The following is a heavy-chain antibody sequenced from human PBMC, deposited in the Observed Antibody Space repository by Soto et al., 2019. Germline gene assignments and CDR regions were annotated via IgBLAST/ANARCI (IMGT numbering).Heavy chain of an antibody. CDR3: AREKVGTTFFDN. D-gene: IGHD1-1*01. CDR1: GFAISRGYH. Sequence: SETLSLTCSVSGFAISRGYHWSWVRQPPGKGLEWIGSIYPSVSSYHNPSLATRLRLSIDTSKNQFTLNLTSVTAADTALYFCAREKVGTTFFDNWGQGIQVTVSS. J-gene: IGHJ4*02. CDR2: IYPSVSS. V-gene: IGHV4-38-2*02.